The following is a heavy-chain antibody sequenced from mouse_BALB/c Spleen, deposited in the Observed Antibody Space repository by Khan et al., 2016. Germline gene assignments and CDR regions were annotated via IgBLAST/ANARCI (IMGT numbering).Heavy chain of an antibody. Sequence: QVRLQQSGAELVRPGASVTLSRKASGYTFSDCGMHWVIQTPVHGLEWIGGIDPETGGTAYNQKFKGKATLTADKSSNTAYMELRTLTSEDSAVYYCTRRAYYDSTGTMDYWGQGTSVTVSS. J-gene: IGHJ4*01. CDR2: IDPETGGT. V-gene: IGHV1-15*01. CDR1: GYTFSDCG. CDR3: TRRAYYDSTGTMDY. D-gene: IGHD1-1*01.